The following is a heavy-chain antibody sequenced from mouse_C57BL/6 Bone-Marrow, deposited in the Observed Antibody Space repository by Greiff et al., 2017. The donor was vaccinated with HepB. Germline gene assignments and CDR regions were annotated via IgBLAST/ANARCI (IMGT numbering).Heavy chain of an antibody. CDR3: ASYYYGSSYCFDY. CDR1: GFTFSDYG. V-gene: IGHV5-17*01. D-gene: IGHD1-1*01. Sequence: EVKLVESGGGLVKPGGSLKLSCAASGFTFSDYGMHWVRQSPEKGLEWVAYISSGSSTIYYADTVKGRFTISRDNAKNTLFLQMTSLRSEDTAMYYCASYYYGSSYCFDYCGQGTTLTVSS. J-gene: IGHJ2*01. CDR2: ISSGSSTI.